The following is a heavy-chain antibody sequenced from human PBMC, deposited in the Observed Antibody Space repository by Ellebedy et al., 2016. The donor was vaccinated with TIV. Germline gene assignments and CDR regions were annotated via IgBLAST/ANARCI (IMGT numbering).Heavy chain of an antibody. Sequence: GESLKISCKGSGYTFTNFWITWVRQMPGKGLEWMGRIDPKDSYTQYSPSLQGHVTISVDKSIGTAYLQWSSLKASDTAMYYCAGLEDYADSAGVEDWGQGTLVTVSS. D-gene: IGHD4-17*01. CDR1: GYTFTNFW. V-gene: IGHV5-10-1*01. CDR2: IDPKDSYT. J-gene: IGHJ4*02. CDR3: AGLEDYADSAGVED.